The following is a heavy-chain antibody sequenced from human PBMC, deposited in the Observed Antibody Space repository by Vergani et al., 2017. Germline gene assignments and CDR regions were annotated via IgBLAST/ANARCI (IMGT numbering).Heavy chain of an antibody. J-gene: IGHJ4*02. CDR3: ARENREVIATAVDY. CDR1: GFTFSSYG. D-gene: IGHD2-21*01. Sequence: QVQLVESGGGVVQPGRSLRLSCAASGFTFSSYGMHWVRQAPGKGLEWVAVIWYDGNNKYYADSVKGRFTISRDNSKNTLYLQIDGVRAEDTAVYYCARENREVIATAVDYWGQGTLVTVSS. V-gene: IGHV3-33*01. CDR2: IWYDGNNK.